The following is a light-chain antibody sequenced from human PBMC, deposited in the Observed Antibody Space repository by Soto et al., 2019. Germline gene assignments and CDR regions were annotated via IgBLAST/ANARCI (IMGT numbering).Light chain of an antibody. V-gene: IGKV1-27*01. CDR3: QQCKVAAFT. CDR2: AAS. J-gene: IGKJ4*01. Sequence: DIQMTQSPSTLSASLGDRVTITCRASQSNDNHLAWYQQKPGKAPKLLIYAASTLHFGVPSRFTGSGSGTDFTLTTSSLQPDDAATYYCQQCKVAAFTFGGGTKVEI. CDR1: QSNDNH.